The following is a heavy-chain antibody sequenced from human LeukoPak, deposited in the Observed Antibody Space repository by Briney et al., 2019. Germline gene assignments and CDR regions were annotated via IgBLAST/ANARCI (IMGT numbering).Heavy chain of an antibody. CDR3: TREVLGGTLFDY. D-gene: IGHD1-26*01. V-gene: IGHV3-66*01. CDR1: GFTVSNNY. CDR2: IYSGGST. J-gene: IGHJ4*02. Sequence: GGSLRLSCAGSGFTVSNNYMSWVRQAPGKGLEWVSVIYSGGSTYYADSVKGRFTISRDNSKNTLYLQMNSLRAEDTAVYYCTREVLGGTLFDYWGQGTLVTVSS.